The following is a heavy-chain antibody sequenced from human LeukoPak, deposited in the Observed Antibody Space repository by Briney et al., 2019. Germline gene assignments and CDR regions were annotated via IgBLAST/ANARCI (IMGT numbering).Heavy chain of an antibody. CDR1: GGSISSYY. Sequence: SETLSLTCTVSGGSISSYYWGWIRLPPGKGLEWIGSIYYSGSTYYNPSLKSRVSISVDTSKNQFSLKLNSVTAADTAVYYCARQYYYDSSGYPLDCWGQGTLVTVSS. J-gene: IGHJ4*02. CDR3: ARQYYYDSSGYPLDC. D-gene: IGHD3-22*01. CDR2: IYYSGST. V-gene: IGHV4-39*01.